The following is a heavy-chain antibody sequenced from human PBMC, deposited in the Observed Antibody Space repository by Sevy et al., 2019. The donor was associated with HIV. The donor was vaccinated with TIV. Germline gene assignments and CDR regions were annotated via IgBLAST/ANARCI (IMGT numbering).Heavy chain of an antibody. D-gene: IGHD5-18*01. CDR1: GFTFSSYA. V-gene: IGHV3-30*04. CDR2: ISYDGSNK. Sequence: LSLTCAASGFTFSSYAMHWVRQAPGKGLEWVAVISYDGSNKYYADSVKGRFTISRDNSKNTLYLQMNSLRAEDTAVYYCARVSRYSYGYHYFDYWGQGTLVTVSS. J-gene: IGHJ4*02. CDR3: ARVSRYSYGYHYFDY.